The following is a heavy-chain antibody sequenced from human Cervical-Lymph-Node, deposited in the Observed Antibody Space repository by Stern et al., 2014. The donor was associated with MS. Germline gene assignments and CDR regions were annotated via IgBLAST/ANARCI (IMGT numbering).Heavy chain of an antibody. V-gene: IGHV1-46*03. CDR2: INPSGDGT. CDR1: GYTFTSYY. CDR3: TRPLAGTTLLFDY. D-gene: IGHD1-1*01. Sequence: VQLVQSGAEVTKPGASVKVSCKASGYTFTSYYMHWVRQAPGQGLEWMGIINPSGDGTTYGQKFQGRLTMTRDTSTSTVYMELSSLRSEDTAVYYCTRPLAGTTLLFDYWGQGTLVTVSS. J-gene: IGHJ4*02.